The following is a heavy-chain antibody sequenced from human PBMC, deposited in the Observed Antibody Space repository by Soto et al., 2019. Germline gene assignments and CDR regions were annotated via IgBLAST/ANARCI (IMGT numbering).Heavy chain of an antibody. J-gene: IGHJ3*02. CDR2: IYYSGST. CDR1: GGSISSYY. V-gene: IGHV4-59*01. Sequence: SETLSLTCTVSGGSISSYYWSWIRQPPGKGLEWIGYIYYSGSTNYNPSLKSRVTISVDTSKNQFPLKLSSVTAADTAVYYCARGVVVTATYAFDIWGQGTMVTVSS. D-gene: IGHD2-21*02. CDR3: ARGVVVTATYAFDI.